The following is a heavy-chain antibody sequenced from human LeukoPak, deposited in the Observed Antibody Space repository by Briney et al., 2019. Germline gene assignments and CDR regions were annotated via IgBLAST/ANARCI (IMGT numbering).Heavy chain of an antibody. CDR2: IYYSGST. CDR1: GGSISSYY. V-gene: IGHV4-59*01. D-gene: IGHD3-22*01. CDR3: ARHRYYYDSSGYYYQP. Sequence: TSETLSLTCSVSGGSISSYYWSWIRQPPGKGLEWIGYIYYSGSTNYNPSLKSRVTISVDTSKNQFSLRLSSVTAADTAVYYCARHRYYYDSSGYYYQPWGQGTLVTVSS. J-gene: IGHJ5*02.